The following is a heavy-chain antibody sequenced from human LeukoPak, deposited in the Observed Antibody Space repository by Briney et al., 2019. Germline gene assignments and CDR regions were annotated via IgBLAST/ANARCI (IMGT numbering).Heavy chain of an antibody. D-gene: IGHD1-26*01. CDR1: DLSFSNFG. J-gene: IGHJ4*02. CDR2: ITAYNGNR. Sequence: ASVKVSCKSSDLSFSNFGITWLRQAPGQGLEWMGWITAYNGNRNYAQKFQGRLTMTTDTSTSTAYMELRSLTSDDTAVYYCARGSSGSPDYWGQGTLVTVSS. V-gene: IGHV1-18*01. CDR3: ARGSSGSPDY.